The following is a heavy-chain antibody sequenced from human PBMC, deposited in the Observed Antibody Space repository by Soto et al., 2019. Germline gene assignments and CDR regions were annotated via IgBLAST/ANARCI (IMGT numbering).Heavy chain of an antibody. CDR2: IYYSGST. J-gene: IGHJ4*02. CDR3: ARPPGY. Sequence: QVQLQESGPGLVKPSQTLSLTCTVSGGSISSVGYYWSWIRQHPGQGLEWIGYIYYSGSTYYNPSLKSRGTISVDTSKNQFSLKLSSVTAADTAVYYCARPPGYWGQGTLVTVSS. V-gene: IGHV4-31*03. CDR1: GGSISSVGYY.